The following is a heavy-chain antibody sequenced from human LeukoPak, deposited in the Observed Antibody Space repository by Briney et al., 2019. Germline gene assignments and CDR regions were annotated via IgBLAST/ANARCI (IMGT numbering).Heavy chain of an antibody. CDR3: AREGDYYDSSGYYCIFDY. V-gene: IGHV4-39*07. D-gene: IGHD3-22*01. CDR2: IYTSGST. Sequence: SETLSLTCTVSGGSISSSSYYWGWIRQPPGKGLEWIGRIYTSGSTNYNPSLKSRVTISVDTSKNQFSLKLSSVTAADTAVYYCAREGDYYDSSGYYCIFDYWGQGTLVTVSS. J-gene: IGHJ4*02. CDR1: GGSISSSSYY.